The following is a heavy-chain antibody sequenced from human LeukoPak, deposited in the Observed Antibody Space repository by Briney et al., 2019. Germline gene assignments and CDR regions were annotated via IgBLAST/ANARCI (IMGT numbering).Heavy chain of an antibody. CDR2: IYYSGST. J-gene: IGHJ4*02. D-gene: IGHD4-17*01. V-gene: IGHV4-59*12. Sequence: SETLSLTCTVSGGSISSYYWSWIRQPPGKGLEWIGYIYYSGSTNYNPSLKSRVTISVDTSKNQFSLKLSSVTAADTAVYYCARGHYGDYGFNPTKWGQGTLVTVSS. CDR1: GGSISSYY. CDR3: ARGHYGDYGFNPTK.